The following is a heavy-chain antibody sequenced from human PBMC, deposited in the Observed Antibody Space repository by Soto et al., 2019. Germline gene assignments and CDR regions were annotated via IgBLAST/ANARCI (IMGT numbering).Heavy chain of an antibody. V-gene: IGHV4-59*01. CDR2: IYYSGST. J-gene: IGHJ6*03. CDR3: ARGLWFGELYGYYYHYYMDV. CDR1: GGSISSYY. D-gene: IGHD3-10*01. Sequence: SETLSLTCTVSGGSISSYYWSWIRQPPGKGLEWIGYIYYSGSTNYNPSLKSRVTISVDTSKNQFSLKLSSVTAADTAVYYCARGLWFGELYGYYYHYYMDVWGKGTTVTVSS.